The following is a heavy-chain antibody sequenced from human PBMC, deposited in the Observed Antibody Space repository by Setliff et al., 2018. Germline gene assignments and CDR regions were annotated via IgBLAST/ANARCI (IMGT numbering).Heavy chain of an antibody. J-gene: IGHJ3*02. CDR3: ASAGHSGSWFPFDAFHI. V-gene: IGHV3-23*01. D-gene: IGHD6-13*01. Sequence: GSLRLSCAASGFTFSSYAMNWVRQAPGKGLEWVSAISDSGGSAYYADSVKGRFTISRDNSKNTLYLQMDSLRAEDTALYYCASAGHSGSWFPFDAFHIWGQGTMVTVSS. CDR1: GFTFSSYA. CDR2: ISDSGGSA.